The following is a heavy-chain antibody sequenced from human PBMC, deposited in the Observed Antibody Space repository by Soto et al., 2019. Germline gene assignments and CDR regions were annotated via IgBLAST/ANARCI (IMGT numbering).Heavy chain of an antibody. V-gene: IGHV4-31*03. CDR3: ARVMTAFDP. CDR1: GVTIISSSYY. CDR2: IYYSGST. J-gene: IGHJ5*02. D-gene: IGHD2-21*02. Sequence: TSETLSLTCTVSGVTIISSSYYWGWIRQPPGKGLEWIGYIYYSGSTYYNPSLKSRVTISVDTSKNQFSLKLSSVTAADTAVYYCARVMTAFDPWGQGTLVTVSS.